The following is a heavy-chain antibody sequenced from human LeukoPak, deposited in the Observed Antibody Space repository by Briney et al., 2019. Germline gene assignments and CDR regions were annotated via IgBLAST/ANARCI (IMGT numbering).Heavy chain of an antibody. Sequence: GGSLRLSCAASGFTFSSYWMHWVRQAPGKGLVWVSRINSDGSSTTYADSVKGRFTISRDDSKNTLYLQMNSLKTEDTAVYYCTTDRVDYYDSSGYLDPGYYYYGMDVWGQGTTVTVSS. CDR2: INSDGSST. D-gene: IGHD3-22*01. V-gene: IGHV3-74*01. J-gene: IGHJ6*02. CDR1: GFTFSSYW. CDR3: TTDRVDYYDSSGYLDPGYYYYGMDV.